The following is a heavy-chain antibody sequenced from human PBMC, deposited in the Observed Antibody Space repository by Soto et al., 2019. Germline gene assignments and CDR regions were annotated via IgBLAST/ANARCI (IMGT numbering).Heavy chain of an antibody. Sequence: SETLSLTCAVYGGSFSGYYWSWIRQPPGKGLEWIGEINHSGSTNYNPSLKSRVTISVDTSKNQFSLKLSSVTAADTAVYYCARGAEATIFGVVITQDFDYWGQGTLVTVSS. V-gene: IGHV4-34*01. D-gene: IGHD3-3*01. CDR2: INHSGST. J-gene: IGHJ4*02. CDR1: GGSFSGYY. CDR3: ARGAEATIFGVVITQDFDY.